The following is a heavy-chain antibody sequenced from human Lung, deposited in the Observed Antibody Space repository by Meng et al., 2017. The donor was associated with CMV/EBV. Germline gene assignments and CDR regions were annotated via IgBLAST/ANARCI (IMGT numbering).Heavy chain of an antibody. D-gene: IGHD2-21*01. Sequence: GGSXRLXCAASGFXFSSYSMNWVRQAPGKGLEWVSSISSSGTYIYYADSVKRRFTISRDNAQNLLYLQMNSLSAEDTAVYYCARDVSPRSSAYFAIYYFYALDVWXQGTTVTVSS. J-gene: IGHJ6*02. CDR1: GFXFSSYS. V-gene: IGHV3-21*01. CDR3: ARDVSPRSSAYFAIYYFYALDV. CDR2: ISSSGTYI.